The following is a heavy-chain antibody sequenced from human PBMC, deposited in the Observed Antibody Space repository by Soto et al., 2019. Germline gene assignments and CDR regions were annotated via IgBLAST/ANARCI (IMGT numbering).Heavy chain of an antibody. D-gene: IGHD5-18*01. V-gene: IGHV4-39*01. CDR3: ARRGYSYGYYFDY. J-gene: IGHJ4*02. CDR2: IYYSGST. Sequence: QLLESGPGLVKPSETLSLTCTVSGGSISSSSYYWGWIRQPPGKGLEWIGSIYYSGSTYYNPSLKSRVTISVDTSKNQFSLKLSSVTAADTAVYYCARRGYSYGYYFDYWGPGTLVTVSS. CDR1: GGSISSSSYY.